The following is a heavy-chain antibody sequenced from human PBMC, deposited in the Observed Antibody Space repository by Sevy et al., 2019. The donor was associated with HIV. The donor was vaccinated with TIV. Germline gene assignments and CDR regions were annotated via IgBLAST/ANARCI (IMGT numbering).Heavy chain of an antibody. CDR1: GFTFSSYW. CDR3: ARASGILTGYFDY. CDR2: IKQDGSEK. J-gene: IGHJ4*02. V-gene: IGHV3-7*03. D-gene: IGHD3-9*01. Sequence: GGSLRLSCAASGFTFSSYWMSWVRQAPGKGLEWVANIKQDGSEKYYVDSVKGRFTISGDNAKNSLYLQMNSLRAEDTAVYYCARASGILTGYFDYWGQGTLVTVSS.